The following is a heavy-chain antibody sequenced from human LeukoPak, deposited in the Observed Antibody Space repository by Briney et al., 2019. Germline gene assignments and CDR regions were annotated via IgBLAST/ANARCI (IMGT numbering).Heavy chain of an antibody. CDR3: ARLSHGGKSRNAFDI. J-gene: IGHJ3*02. Sequence: ASVKVSCKASGYTFTGCYMHWVRQAPGQGLEWMGRINPNSGGTNYAQKFQGRVTVTRDTSISTAYMELSRLRSDDTAVYYCARLSHGGKSRNAFDIWGQGTMVTVSS. V-gene: IGHV1-2*06. D-gene: IGHD4-23*01. CDR2: INPNSGGT. CDR1: GYTFTGCY.